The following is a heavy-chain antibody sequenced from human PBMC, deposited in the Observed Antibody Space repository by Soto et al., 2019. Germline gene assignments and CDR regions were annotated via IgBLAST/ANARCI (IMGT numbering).Heavy chain of an antibody. J-gene: IGHJ6*02. V-gene: IGHV6-1*01. Sequence: PSQTLSLTCAISGDSVSSNSAAWSWIRQSPSRGLEWLGRTFYRSKWYYDYAESVKSRIIISVDTSKNQFSLQLNSVTPEDTAVYYCARGRGDYGSGRWFPYYGMDVWGQGNTVTVSS. CDR1: GDSVSSNSAA. CDR2: TFYRSKWYY. CDR3: ARGRGDYGSGRWFPYYGMDV. D-gene: IGHD3-10*01.